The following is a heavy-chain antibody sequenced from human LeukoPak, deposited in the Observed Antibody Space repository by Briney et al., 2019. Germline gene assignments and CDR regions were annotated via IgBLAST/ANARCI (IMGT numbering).Heavy chain of an antibody. V-gene: IGHV3-23*01. CDR2: ISGSGGST. D-gene: IGHD3-22*01. Sequence: PGGSLRLSXAASGFTFSSYAMSWVRQAPGKGLEWDSAISGSGGSTYYADSVKGRFTISRDNSKNTLYLQMNSLRAEDTAVYYCAKDRWAPMIPLYYFDYWGQGTLVTVSS. CDR1: GFTFSSYA. CDR3: AKDRWAPMIPLYYFDY. J-gene: IGHJ4*02.